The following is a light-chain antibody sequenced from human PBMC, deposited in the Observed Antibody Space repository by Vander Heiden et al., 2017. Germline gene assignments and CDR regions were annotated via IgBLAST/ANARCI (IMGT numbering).Light chain of an antibody. CDR2: KAS. V-gene: IGKV1-5*03. Sequence: DIQMTQSPSTLSASVGDSGTITRRASQSISSWLAWYQQKPGKAPKLLIYKASGLEGGVPSRFSGSESGTEFTLTISSLQPDDFATYYCQQYKSYPYSFGQGTKLEIK. CDR1: QSISSW. J-gene: IGKJ2*03. CDR3: QQYKSYPYS.